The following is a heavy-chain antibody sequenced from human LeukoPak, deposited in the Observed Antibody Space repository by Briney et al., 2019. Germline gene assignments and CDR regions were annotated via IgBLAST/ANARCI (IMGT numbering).Heavy chain of an antibody. CDR1: GYTFTSYG. V-gene: IGHV1-18*01. J-gene: IGHJ4*02. CDR3: ARVVCSSTSCYAPLYFDY. D-gene: IGHD2-2*01. CDR2: ISAYNGNT. Sequence: GASVKVSCKASGYTFTSYGISWVRQAPGQGLEWMGWISAYNGNTNYAQKLQGRVTMTTDTSTSTAYMELRSLRSDDTAVYYCARVVCSSTSCYAPLYFDYWGQGTLVTVSS.